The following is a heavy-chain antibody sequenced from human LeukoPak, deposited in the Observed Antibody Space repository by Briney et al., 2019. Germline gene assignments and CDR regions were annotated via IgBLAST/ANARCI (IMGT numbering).Heavy chain of an antibody. Sequence: GGSLRLSCAASGFTFSSYAMSWVRQAPGKGLEWVSAISGSGGSTYYADSVKGRFSISRDNSKNTLYLQMNSLRAEDTAVYYCAEGSYYYDSSGYYTEYFQHWGQGTLVTVSS. J-gene: IGHJ1*01. CDR2: ISGSGGST. D-gene: IGHD3-22*01. CDR1: GFTFSSYA. V-gene: IGHV3-23*01. CDR3: AEGSYYYDSSGYYTEYFQH.